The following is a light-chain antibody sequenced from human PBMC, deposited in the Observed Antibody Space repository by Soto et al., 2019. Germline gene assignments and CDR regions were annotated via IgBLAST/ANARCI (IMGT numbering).Light chain of an antibody. V-gene: IGLV1-44*01. J-gene: IGLJ2*01. Sequence: QSVLTQPPSACGTPGQRVTIPCSGSSSNIGSNTVNWYQQLPGTAPKLLIHSNDQRPSGVPDRFSGSKSGTSASLAISGLQSEDEADYHCAAWDDSLNRVFGGGTQLTVL. CDR2: SND. CDR3: AAWDDSLNRV. CDR1: SSNIGSNT.